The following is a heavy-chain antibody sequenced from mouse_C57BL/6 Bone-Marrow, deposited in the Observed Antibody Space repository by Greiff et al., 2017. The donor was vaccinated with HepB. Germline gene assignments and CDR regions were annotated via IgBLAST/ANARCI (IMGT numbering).Heavy chain of an antibody. Sequence: EVQLVESGGGLVKPGGSLKLSCAASGFTFSSYAMSWVRQTPEKRLEWVATISDGGSYTYYPDNVKGRFTISRDNAKNNLYLQMSHLKSEDTAMYYCARWGVAYWGQGTLVTVSA. CDR3: ARWGVAY. J-gene: IGHJ3*01. CDR1: GFTFSSYA. CDR2: ISDGGSYT. V-gene: IGHV5-4*01.